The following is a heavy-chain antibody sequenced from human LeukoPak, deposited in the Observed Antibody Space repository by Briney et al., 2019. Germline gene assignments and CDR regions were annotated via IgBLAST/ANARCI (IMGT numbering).Heavy chain of an antibody. J-gene: IGHJ4*02. CDR2: IYYSGST. CDR3: ARHAPDRGQQLVPKNFDY. D-gene: IGHD6-13*01. CDR1: GGSISSSSYY. Sequence: SETLSLTCTVSGGSISSSSYYWGWIRQPPGKGLEWIGSIYYSGSTYYNPSLKSRVTISVDTSKNQFSLKLSSVTAADTAVYYCARHAPDRGQQLVPKNFDYWGQGTLVTVSS. V-gene: IGHV4-39*01.